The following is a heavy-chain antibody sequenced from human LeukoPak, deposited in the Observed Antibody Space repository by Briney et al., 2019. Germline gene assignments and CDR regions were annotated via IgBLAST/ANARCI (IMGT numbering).Heavy chain of an antibody. Sequence: GGSLRLSCAASGFTFSSYAMSWVRQAPGKGLEWVSAISGSGGSTYYADSVKGRFTISRDNSKNTLYLQMNSLRAEDTAVYYCAKGQFLEWLLSWFDPWGQGTLVTVSS. CDR3: AKGQFLEWLLSWFDP. D-gene: IGHD3-3*01. J-gene: IGHJ5*02. V-gene: IGHV3-23*01. CDR2: ISGSGGST. CDR1: GFTFSSYA.